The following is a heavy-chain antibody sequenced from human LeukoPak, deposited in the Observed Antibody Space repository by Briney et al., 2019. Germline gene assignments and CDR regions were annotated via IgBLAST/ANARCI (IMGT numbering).Heavy chain of an antibody. Sequence: ETLSLTCAVFGGSFRGHYWTWIRQPPGKGLEWVSYISSSSSTIYYADSVKGRFTISRDNAKNSLYLQMNSLRDEDTAVYYCARGGVTTRGYWGQGTLVTVSS. CDR2: ISSSSSTI. V-gene: IGHV3-48*02. CDR3: ARGGVTTRGY. CDR1: GGSFRGHY. J-gene: IGHJ4*02. D-gene: IGHD4-17*01.